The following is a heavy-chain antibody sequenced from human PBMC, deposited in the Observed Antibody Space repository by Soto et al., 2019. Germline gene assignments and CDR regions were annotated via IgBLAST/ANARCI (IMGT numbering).Heavy chain of an antibody. CDR3: AAAPRIQLWWDYYGMDV. D-gene: IGHD5-18*01. J-gene: IGHJ6*02. CDR1: GFTFTSSA. CDR2: IVVGSGNT. V-gene: IGHV1-58*01. Sequence: SVKVSCKASGFTFTSSAVQWVRQARGQRLEWIGWIVVGSGNTNYAQKFQERVTITRDMSTSTAYMELSSLRSEDTAVYYCAAAPRIQLWWDYYGMDVWGQGTTVTVSS.